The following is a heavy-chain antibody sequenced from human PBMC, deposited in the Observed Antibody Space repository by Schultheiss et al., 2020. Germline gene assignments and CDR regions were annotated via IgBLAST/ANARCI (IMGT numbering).Heavy chain of an antibody. J-gene: IGHJ6*02. V-gene: IGHV4-61*02. CDR1: GGSVNTNNYY. D-gene: IGHD3-10*01. CDR2: IYTSGST. Sequence: SETLSLTCTVSGGSVNTNNYYWSWIRQPAGKGLEWIGRIYTSGSTNYNPSLKSRVTISVDTSKNQFSLKLSSVTAADTAVYYCATPYGSGSLLGFYYGLDVWGQGTTVNVYS. CDR3: ATPYGSGSLLGFYYGLDV.